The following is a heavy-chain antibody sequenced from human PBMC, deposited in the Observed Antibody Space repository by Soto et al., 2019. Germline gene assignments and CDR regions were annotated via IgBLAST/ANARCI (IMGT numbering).Heavy chain of an antibody. J-gene: IGHJ3*02. CDR3: ARVCSTTSCYGAFDI. D-gene: IGHD2-2*01. Sequence: EVQLVESGGGLVQPGGSLRLSCAASGFTFSTYAMHWVRQAPGKGLEYVSLISGDGRSTYYANSVQGRFTISRDNSKNTLYLQMGGLRAEDMAVYYCARVCSTTSCYGAFDIWGQWTMVIVSS. V-gene: IGHV3-64*01. CDR1: GFTFSTYA. CDR2: ISGDGRST.